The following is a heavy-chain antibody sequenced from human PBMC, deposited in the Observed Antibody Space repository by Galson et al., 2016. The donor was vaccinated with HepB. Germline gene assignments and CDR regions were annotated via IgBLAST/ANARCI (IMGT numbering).Heavy chain of an antibody. J-gene: IGHJ4*02. CDR2: ISGSGGST. CDR1: GFTFSSYA. CDR3: AKGYGFWTAFDY. Sequence: SLRLSCAASGFTFSSYAMRWVRQAPGKGLEWVSTISGSGGSTYYADSVKGRFAISRDNSKNTLYLQMNSLRAEDTAVYYCAKGYGFWTAFDYWGQGTLVTVSS. D-gene: IGHD3-3*01. V-gene: IGHV3-23*01.